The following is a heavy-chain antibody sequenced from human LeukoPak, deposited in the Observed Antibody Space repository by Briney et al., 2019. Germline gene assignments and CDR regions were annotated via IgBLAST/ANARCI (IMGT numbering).Heavy chain of an antibody. Sequence: PSETLSLTCTVPGDSVSKYYWSWIRQPPGKGLEWIAYIYYAGNTNYNPSLKGRVTISADTSKNQFSLRLSSVTAADTAVYYCARAGSSWSFDYWGQGAMVTVSS. D-gene: IGHD6-13*01. J-gene: IGHJ4*02. CDR1: GDSVSKYY. CDR2: IYYAGNT. CDR3: ARAGSSWSFDY. V-gene: IGHV4-59*02.